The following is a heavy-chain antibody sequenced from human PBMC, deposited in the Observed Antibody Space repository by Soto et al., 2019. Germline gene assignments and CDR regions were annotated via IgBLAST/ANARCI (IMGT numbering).Heavy chain of an antibody. V-gene: IGHV3-23*01. CDR3: AKHMYYYDSSEPKHDDFDL. CDR2: ISGSGGST. D-gene: IGHD3-22*01. J-gene: IGHJ3*01. CDR1: GFTFSSYA. Sequence: PGGSLRLSCAASGFTFSSYAMSWVRQAPGKGLEWVSAISGSGGSTYYADSVKGRFTISRDNSKNTLYLKMNSLRAEDTAVYYCAKHMYYYDSSEPKHDDFDLWGQGTMVTVS.